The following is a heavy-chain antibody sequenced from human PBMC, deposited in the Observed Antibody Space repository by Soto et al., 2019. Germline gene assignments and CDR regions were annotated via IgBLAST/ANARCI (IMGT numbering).Heavy chain of an antibody. J-gene: IGHJ6*02. CDR2: IIPIFGTA. Sequence: SVKVSCKASGGTFSSYAISWVRQAPGQGLEWMGGIIPIFGTANYAQKFQGRVTITADESTSIAYMELSSLRSEDTAVYYCARVVGQQPSYGMDVWGQGTTVTVSS. CDR1: GGTFSSYA. V-gene: IGHV1-69*13. D-gene: IGHD6-13*01. CDR3: ARVVGQQPSYGMDV.